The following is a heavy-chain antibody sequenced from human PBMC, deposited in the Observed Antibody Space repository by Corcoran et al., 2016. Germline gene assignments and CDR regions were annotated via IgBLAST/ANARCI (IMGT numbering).Heavy chain of an antibody. J-gene: IGHJ6*02. Sequence: QVQLVQSGAEVKKPGASVKVSCKASGYTFTSYYMHWVRQAPGQGLEWMGIINPSGGSTSYAQKFQGRVTMTRDTSTSTVYMELSSLRSEDTAVYYCASPLGRYCSSTSCYRNYYYYGMDVWGQGTTVTVSS. V-gene: IGHV1-46*01. D-gene: IGHD2-2*01. CDR1: GYTFTSYY. CDR2: INPSGGST. CDR3: ASPLGRYCSSTSCYRNYYYYGMDV.